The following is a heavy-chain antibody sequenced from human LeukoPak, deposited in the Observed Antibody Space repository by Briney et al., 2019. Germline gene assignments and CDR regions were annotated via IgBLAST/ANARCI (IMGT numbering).Heavy chain of an antibody. CDR2: VYYMGKP. CDR3: ARRFRTGGDLHHDAYDV. CDR1: GGSISDYF. D-gene: IGHD3-16*01. Sequence: SETLSLTCSVSGGSISDYFWGWIRQPPGKGLEWIGHVYYMGKPTCNPSLESRVSISVDTSKHQFSLELTSVTAVDTAVYYCARRFRTGGDLHHDAYDVWGQGTVVTVSS. J-gene: IGHJ3*01. V-gene: IGHV4-59*12.